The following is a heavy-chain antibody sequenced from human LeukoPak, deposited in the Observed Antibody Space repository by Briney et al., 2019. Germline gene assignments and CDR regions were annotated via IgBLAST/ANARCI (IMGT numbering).Heavy chain of an antibody. CDR2: IMPVLGFT. J-gene: IGHJ4*02. V-gene: IGHV1-69*04. D-gene: IGHD1-26*01. CDR1: RGTFGSYG. CDR3: ARFASGSYYDS. Sequence: GASVKVSCKASRGTFGSYGISWVRQAPGQGLEWMGRIMPVLGFTNYAQKFQGRLTITADSSTTTAYLELSSLRSDDTAVYYCARFASGSYYDSWGQGTLVTVSS.